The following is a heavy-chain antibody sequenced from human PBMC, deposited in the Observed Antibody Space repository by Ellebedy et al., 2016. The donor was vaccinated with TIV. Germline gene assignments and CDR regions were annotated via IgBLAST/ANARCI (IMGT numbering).Heavy chain of an antibody. CDR2: INHSGST. V-gene: IGHV4-34*01. CDR3: ARAVWFGELMGYYYGMDV. D-gene: IGHD3-10*01. CDR1: GGSFSGYY. J-gene: IGHJ6*02. Sequence: SETLSLXXAVYGGSFSGYYWSWIRQPPGKGLEWIGEINHSGSTNYNPSLKSRVTMSVDTSKNQFSLKLSSVTAADTAVYYCARAVWFGELMGYYYGMDVWGQGTTVTVSS.